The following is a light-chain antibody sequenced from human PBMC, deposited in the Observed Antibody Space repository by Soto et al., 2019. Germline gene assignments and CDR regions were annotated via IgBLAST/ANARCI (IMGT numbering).Light chain of an antibody. CDR2: ASS. V-gene: IGKV3D-20*02. J-gene: IGKJ4*01. CDR3: QERGRWPRAA. CDR1: QSVSSSY. Sequence: EIVLTQSPGTLSLSPGERATLSCRASQSVSSSYLAWYQQKPGQAPRLFIYASSIRATGIPDRFSGSGSGTDFTLTISRLEPEDFAVYYCQERGRWPRAAFGGGTRVDIK.